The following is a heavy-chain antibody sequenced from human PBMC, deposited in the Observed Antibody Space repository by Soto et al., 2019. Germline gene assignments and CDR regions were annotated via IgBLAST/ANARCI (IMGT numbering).Heavy chain of an antibody. J-gene: IGHJ4*02. Sequence: SETLSLTCTVSGGSISSGGYYWSWIRQHPGKGLEWIGYIYYSGSTYYNPSLKSRVTISVDTSKNQFSLKLSSVTAADTAVYYCARDTGGAFDYWGQGTLVTVSS. CDR2: IYYSGST. V-gene: IGHV4-31*03. D-gene: IGHD1-1*01. CDR1: GGSISSGGYY. CDR3: ARDTGGAFDY.